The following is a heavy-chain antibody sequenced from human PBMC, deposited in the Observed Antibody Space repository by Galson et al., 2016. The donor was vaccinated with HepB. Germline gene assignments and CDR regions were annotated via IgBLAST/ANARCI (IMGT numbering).Heavy chain of an antibody. D-gene: IGHD6-19*01. CDR1: GYSFTGYF. V-gene: IGHV1-2*02. CDR2: IKPHSGDT. Sequence: SVKVSCKASGYSFTGYFTHWVRQAPGQGLEWMGWIKPHSGDTNFAQKFQGRVTMTRDTSIGTDYMELSGLRSDDTAMYYCARVTPRAVAGGWDYWGPGTLVIVSS. J-gene: IGHJ4*02. CDR3: ARVTPRAVAGGWDY.